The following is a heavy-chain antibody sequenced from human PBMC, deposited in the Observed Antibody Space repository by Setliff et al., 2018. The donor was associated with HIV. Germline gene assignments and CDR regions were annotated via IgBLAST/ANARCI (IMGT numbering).Heavy chain of an antibody. J-gene: IGHJ4*02. Sequence: SETLSLTCTVSGVSISSHYWSWIRQPPGKGLEWIGYIYTSGSTNFNPSLKSRGTISVDTSKNQFSLKLNSVTAADTAVYYCARHGDYNFWSGYYFDFWGQGTLVTVSS. CDR3: ARHGDYNFWSGYYFDF. CDR1: GVSISSHY. V-gene: IGHV4-4*09. CDR2: IYTSGST. D-gene: IGHD3-3*01.